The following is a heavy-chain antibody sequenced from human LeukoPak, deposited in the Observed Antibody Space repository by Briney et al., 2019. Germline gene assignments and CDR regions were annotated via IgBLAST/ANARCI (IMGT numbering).Heavy chain of an antibody. Sequence: PSETLSLTCTVSGGSISSYYWSWIRQHPGKGLEWIGYIYYSGSTYYNPSLKSRMTISLDTSKNQFSLKLSSVTAADTAVYYCARDLGYDFWSGSPPYGVDVWGQGTTVTVSS. J-gene: IGHJ6*02. D-gene: IGHD3-3*01. CDR3: ARDLGYDFWSGSPPYGVDV. CDR2: IYYSGST. V-gene: IGHV4-59*06. CDR1: GGSISSYY.